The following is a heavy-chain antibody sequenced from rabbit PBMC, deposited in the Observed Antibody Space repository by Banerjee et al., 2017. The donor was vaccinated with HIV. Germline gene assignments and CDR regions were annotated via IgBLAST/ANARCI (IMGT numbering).Heavy chain of an antibody. Sequence: QEQLEESGGDLVKPEGSLTLTCTASGFSFSSSNWICWVRQAPGKGLELIACIYGGSSGSTYYASWAKGRFTISKTSSTTVTLQMTSLTAADTATYFCARSSYGDISYLELWGPGTLVTVS. D-gene: IGHD8-1*01. CDR1: GFSFSSSNW. J-gene: IGHJ4*01. CDR2: IYGGSSGST. CDR3: ARSSYGDISYLEL. V-gene: IGHV1S45*01.